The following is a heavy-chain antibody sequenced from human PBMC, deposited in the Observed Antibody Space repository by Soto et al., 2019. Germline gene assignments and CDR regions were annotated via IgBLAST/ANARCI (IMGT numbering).Heavy chain of an antibody. D-gene: IGHD3-10*01. CDR2: ISAYNGNT. V-gene: IGHV1-18*01. J-gene: IGHJ4*02. CDR1: GYTFTSYG. Sequence: QVQLVQSGAEVKKPGASVKVSCKASGYTFTSYGISWVRQAPGQGLEWMGWISAYNGNTNYPQKLQGRVTLTTDNCTRTAYMELRGLRSDNTAVYYCAGVHRAITMVREIDYWSQGTLVTVAS. CDR3: AGVHRAITMVREIDY.